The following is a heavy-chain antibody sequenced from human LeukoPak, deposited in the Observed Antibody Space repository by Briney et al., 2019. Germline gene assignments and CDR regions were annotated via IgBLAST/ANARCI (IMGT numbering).Heavy chain of an antibody. Sequence: SVKVSCKASGGTFSSYAISWVRQAPGRGLEWMGRIIPILGIANYAQKFQGRVTITADKSTSTAYMELSSLRSEDTAVYYCARSNYYGSGSTGSLDYWGQGTLVTVSS. D-gene: IGHD3-10*01. CDR1: GGTFSSYA. J-gene: IGHJ4*02. CDR3: ARSNYYGSGSTGSLDY. CDR2: IIPILGIA. V-gene: IGHV1-69*04.